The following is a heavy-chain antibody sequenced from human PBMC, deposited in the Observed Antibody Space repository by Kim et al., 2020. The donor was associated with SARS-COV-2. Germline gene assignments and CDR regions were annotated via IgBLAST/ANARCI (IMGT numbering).Heavy chain of an antibody. Sequence: ASVKVSCKASGYTFTSHAMHWVRQAPGQRLEWMGWINAGNGNTKYSQKFQGRVTITRDTSASTAYMELSSLRSEDTAVYYCARDRLPVGATAHFDYWGQGTLVTVSS. D-gene: IGHD1-26*01. CDR1: GYTFTSHA. CDR3: ARDRLPVGATAHFDY. CDR2: INAGNGNT. V-gene: IGHV1-3*01. J-gene: IGHJ4*02.